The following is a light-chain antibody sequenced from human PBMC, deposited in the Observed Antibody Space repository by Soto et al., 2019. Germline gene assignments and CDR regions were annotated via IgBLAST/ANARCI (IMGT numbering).Light chain of an antibody. J-gene: IGLJ1*01. V-gene: IGLV1-44*01. CDR3: ASWDDSLNGPV. Sequence: QSFLTQPPSESVTPGRRVTISCSGSSSNVGGNPVNWYQHVPTTAPKLLIYTNTQRPSGVPDRFSGSKSGTSASLAISGLQSEDEADYYCASWDDSLNGPVFGPGTKVTVL. CDR2: TNT. CDR1: SSNVGGNP.